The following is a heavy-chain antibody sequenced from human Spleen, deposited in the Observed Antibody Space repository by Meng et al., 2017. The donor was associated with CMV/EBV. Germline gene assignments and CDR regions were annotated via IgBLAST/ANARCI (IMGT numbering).Heavy chain of an antibody. J-gene: IGHJ4*02. Sequence: SETLSLTCTVSAYSISSGYYWGWIRQPPGKGLEWIGSIYHSGSTYYNPSLKSRVTISIDTSNNQFFLKLTSVTAADTAVYYCARGDYSGSSSGSFYGGLDFWGPGTLVTVSS. V-gene: IGHV4-38-2*02. D-gene: IGHD4-11*01. CDR2: IYHSGST. CDR3: ARGDYSGSSSGSFYGGLDF. CDR1: AYSISSGYY.